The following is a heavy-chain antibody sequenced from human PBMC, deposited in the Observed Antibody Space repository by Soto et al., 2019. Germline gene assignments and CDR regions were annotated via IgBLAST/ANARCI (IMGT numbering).Heavy chain of an antibody. CDR2: IYYSGST. Sequence: SETLSLTCTVSGGSISSYYWSWIRQPPGKGLEWIGYIYYSGSTNYNPSLKSRVTISVDTSKNQFSLKLSSVTAADTAVYYCAREMTQLYYYDSSGYNWFDPWGQGTLV. CDR1: GGSISSYY. D-gene: IGHD3-22*01. J-gene: IGHJ5*02. V-gene: IGHV4-59*01. CDR3: AREMTQLYYYDSSGYNWFDP.